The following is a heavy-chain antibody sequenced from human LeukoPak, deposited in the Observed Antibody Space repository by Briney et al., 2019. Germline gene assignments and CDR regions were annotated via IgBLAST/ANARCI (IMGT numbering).Heavy chain of an antibody. J-gene: IGHJ5*02. CDR3: ARGTYDYVWGSYRYNWFDP. CDR2: INPNSGGT. V-gene: IGHV1-2*02. D-gene: IGHD3-16*02. CDR1: GYTFTDYY. Sequence: GASVKVSCKASGYTFTDYYMHWVRQAPGQGLEWMGWINPNSGGTNYAQKFQGRVTMTRDTSISTAYMELSRLRSDDTAVYYCARGTYDYVWGSYRYNWFDPWGQGTLVTVSS.